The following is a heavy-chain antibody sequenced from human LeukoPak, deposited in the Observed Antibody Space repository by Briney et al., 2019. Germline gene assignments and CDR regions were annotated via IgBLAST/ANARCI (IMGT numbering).Heavy chain of an antibody. Sequence: SETLSLTCTVSGDSISRYYWSWIRQPPGKGLEWIGEINHSGSTNYNPSLKSRVTISVDTSKNHFSLKLTSVTAADTAVYYCARVPRPTYCGGDRSVYYYFDYWGQGTLVTVSS. V-gene: IGHV4-34*01. D-gene: IGHD2-21*02. CDR2: INHSGST. CDR3: ARVPRPTYCGGDRSVYYYFDY. J-gene: IGHJ4*02. CDR1: GDSISRYY.